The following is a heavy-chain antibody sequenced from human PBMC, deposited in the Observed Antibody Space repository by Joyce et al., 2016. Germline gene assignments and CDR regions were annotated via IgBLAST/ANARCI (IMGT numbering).Heavy chain of an antibody. CDR3: ARTNYASGTYYIDY. D-gene: IGHD3-10*01. Sequence: QVQLVQSGAEVKKPGSSVRVSCKASGGTFSRYAISWVRQAPGQGLEWMGVISPIFGTANYAQKVQDRVTITADESTSTAYMELRSLKSEDTAVYYCARTNYASGTYYIDYWGQGTLVTVSS. CDR1: GGTFSRYA. J-gene: IGHJ4*02. V-gene: IGHV1-69*01. CDR2: ISPIFGTA.